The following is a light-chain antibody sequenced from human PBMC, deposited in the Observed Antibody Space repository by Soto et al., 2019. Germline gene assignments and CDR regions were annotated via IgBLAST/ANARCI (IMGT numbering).Light chain of an antibody. V-gene: IGKV3-15*01. CDR1: QSVSSN. J-gene: IGKJ3*01. CDR3: QQYNNWPFT. Sequence: EIVMTQSPATLSVSPGERATLSCRSSQSVSSNLAWSQQKPGQAPRLLIYGASTRATGIPARLSGSGSGTEFTLTISSLQSEDFAVYYCQQYNNWPFTFGPGTKVDIK. CDR2: GAS.